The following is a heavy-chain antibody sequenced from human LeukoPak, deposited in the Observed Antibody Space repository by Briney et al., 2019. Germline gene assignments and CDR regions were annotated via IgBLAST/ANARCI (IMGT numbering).Heavy chain of an antibody. CDR2: VDPDDGET. CDR3: ATVSF. V-gene: IGHV1-24*01. Sequence: AAVTVSCMASGYTFTKYDINWVRQAAGKGLEGVGGVDPDDGETIYAQKFQGRVTMTEDTSTDTAYMELITLRSEDTAVYYCATVSFWGPGTLGTVSS. CDR1: GYTFTKYD. D-gene: IGHD3-16*01. J-gene: IGHJ4*02.